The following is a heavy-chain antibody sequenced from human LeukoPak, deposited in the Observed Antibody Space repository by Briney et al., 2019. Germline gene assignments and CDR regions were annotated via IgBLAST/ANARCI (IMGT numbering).Heavy chain of an antibody. Sequence: SVKVSCKASGGTFSSYAISWVRQAPGQGLEWMGRIIPIFGTANYAQKFQGRVTITTDESTSTAYMELSSLRSEDTAMYYCARAMVRGVITSFDYWGQGTLVTVSS. D-gene: IGHD3-10*01. CDR3: ARAMVRGVITSFDY. CDR1: GGTFSSYA. J-gene: IGHJ4*02. CDR2: IIPIFGTA. V-gene: IGHV1-69*05.